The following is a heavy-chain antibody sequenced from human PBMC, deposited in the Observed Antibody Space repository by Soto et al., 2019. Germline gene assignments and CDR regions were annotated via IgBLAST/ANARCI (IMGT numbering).Heavy chain of an antibody. J-gene: IGHJ6*03. D-gene: IGHD1-20*01. CDR3: VRTFKYNWKGFRYYYYYMDV. CDR1: GFTFSNSD. Sequence: GGSLRLSCAASGFTFSNSDMNWVHQAPGKGLEWVSGVSWNGSRTHYADSVKGRFIISRDNSRNTLYLQTNSLRAEDTAVYYCVRTFKYNWKGFRYYYYYMDVWGKGTTVTVSS. CDR2: VSWNGSRT. V-gene: IGHV3-35*01.